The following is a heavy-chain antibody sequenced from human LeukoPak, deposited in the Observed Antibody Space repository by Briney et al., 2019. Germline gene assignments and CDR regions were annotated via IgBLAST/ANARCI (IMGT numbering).Heavy chain of an antibody. CDR1: GYTFTSYG. J-gene: IGHJ6*02. CDR2: ISAYNGNA. CDR3: ARGGSRISGVNYYYYGMDV. V-gene: IGHV1-18*01. Sequence: ASVKVSCKASGYTFTSYGISWVRQAPGQGLEWMGWISAYNGNANYAQNLQGRVTMTTDTSTSTAYMELRSLRSDDTAVYHCARGGSRISGVNYYYYGMDVWGQGTTVTVSS. D-gene: IGHD1-20*01.